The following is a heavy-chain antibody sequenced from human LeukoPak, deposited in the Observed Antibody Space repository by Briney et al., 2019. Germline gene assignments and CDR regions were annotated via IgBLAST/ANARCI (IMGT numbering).Heavy chain of an antibody. CDR3: ARGGGPPSYFDY. D-gene: IGHD3-16*01. J-gene: IGHJ4*02. Sequence: SETLSLTCGVSGGSISSYYWSWIRQPPGKALEWIGYIYYSGITNYNPSLKSRVTISLDTSRNQFSLELSSVTAADTAVYYCARGGGPPSYFDYWGQGTLVTGSS. CDR1: GGSISSYY. CDR2: IYYSGIT. V-gene: IGHV4-59*01.